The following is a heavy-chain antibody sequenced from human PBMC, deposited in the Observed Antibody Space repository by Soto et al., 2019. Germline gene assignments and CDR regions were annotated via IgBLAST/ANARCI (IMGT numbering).Heavy chain of an antibody. CDR3: ARGGSGWYKDGMDV. J-gene: IGHJ6*02. V-gene: IGHV3-30-3*01. CDR1: GFTFSSYA. CDR2: ISYDGSNK. D-gene: IGHD6-19*01. Sequence: QVQLVESGGGVVQPGRSLRLSCAASGFTFSSYAMHWVRQAPGKGLEWVAVISYDGSNKYYADPVKGRFTISRDNSKNTLYLQMNSLRAEDTAVYYCARGGSGWYKDGMDVWGQGTTVTVSS.